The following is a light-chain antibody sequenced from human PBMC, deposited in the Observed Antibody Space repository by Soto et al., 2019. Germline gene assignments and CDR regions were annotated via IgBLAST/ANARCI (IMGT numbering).Light chain of an antibody. Sequence: QSVLTQPPSVSRAPGQRVTISCTGSSSNIGAGYDVHWYQHLPGTVPRLVIYDNNIRPSGVPDRFSGSKSDTSASLAITGLQAEDEADYYCQSYDSSVTAVLFGGGTKVTVL. CDR3: QSYDSSVTAVL. CDR2: DNN. J-gene: IGLJ2*01. V-gene: IGLV1-40*01. CDR1: SSNIGAGYD.